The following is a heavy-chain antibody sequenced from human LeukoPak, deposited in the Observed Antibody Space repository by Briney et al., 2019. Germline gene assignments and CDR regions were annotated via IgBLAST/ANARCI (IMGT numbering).Heavy chain of an antibody. CDR3: ARDPLPLGYSSSWYWFDP. V-gene: IGHV3-30*03. CDR2: ISYDGSNK. J-gene: IGHJ5*02. Sequence: GGSLRLSCAASGFTFSSYGMHWVRQAPGKGLEWVAVISYDGSNKYYADSVKGRFTISRDNSKNTLYLQMNSLRAEDTAEYYCARDPLPLGYSSSWYWFDPWGQGTLVTVSS. D-gene: IGHD6-13*01. CDR1: GFTFSSYG.